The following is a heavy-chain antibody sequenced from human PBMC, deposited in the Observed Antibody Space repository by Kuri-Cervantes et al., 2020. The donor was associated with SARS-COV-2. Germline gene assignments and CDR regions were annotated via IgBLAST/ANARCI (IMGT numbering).Heavy chain of an antibody. D-gene: IGHD2-15*01. CDR1: GYTFTSYY. Sequence: ASVKVSCKASGYTFTSYYMHWVRQAPGQGLEWMGIINPSGGSTSYAQKFQGRVTMTRDTSTSTVYMELSSLRSEDTAVYYCARARYCSGGSCYSEVPAYYYYMDVWGKGTTVTVSS. J-gene: IGHJ6*03. CDR2: INPSGGST. CDR3: ARARYCSGGSCYSEVPAYYYYMDV. V-gene: IGHV1-46*01.